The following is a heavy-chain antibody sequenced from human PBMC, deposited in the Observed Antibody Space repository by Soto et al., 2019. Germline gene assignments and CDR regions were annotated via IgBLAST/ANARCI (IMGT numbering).Heavy chain of an antibody. CDR2: IWYDGSNK. Sequence: QVQLVESGGGVVQPGRSLRLSCAASGFTFSSYGMHWVRQAPGKGLEWVAVIWYDGSNKYYADSVKGRFTISRDNSKNTLYLQMNSLRAEDTAVYYCARDGSIVGATPYFDYWGQGTLVTVSS. CDR3: ARDGSIVGATPYFDY. V-gene: IGHV3-33*01. J-gene: IGHJ4*02. CDR1: GFTFSSYG. D-gene: IGHD1-26*01.